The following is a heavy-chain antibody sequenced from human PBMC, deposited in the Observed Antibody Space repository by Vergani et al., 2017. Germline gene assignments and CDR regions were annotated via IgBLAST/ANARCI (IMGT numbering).Heavy chain of an antibody. J-gene: IGHJ4*02. CDR1: GFTFSSYW. CDR2: IKQDGSEK. Sequence: VQLVESGGGVVQPGGSLRLSCAASGFTFSSYWMSWVRQAPGKGLEWVANIKQDGSEKYYVDSVKGRFTISRDNAKNSLYLQMNSLRAEDTAVYYCASFPLYSYGPTPDYWGQGTLVTVSS. D-gene: IGHD5-18*01. V-gene: IGHV3-7*01. CDR3: ASFPLYSYGPTPDY.